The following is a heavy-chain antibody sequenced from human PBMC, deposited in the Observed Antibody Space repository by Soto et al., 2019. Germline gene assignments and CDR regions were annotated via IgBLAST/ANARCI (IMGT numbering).Heavy chain of an antibody. D-gene: IGHD3-16*01. J-gene: IGHJ6*02. CDR1: GYSFTSYW. CDR2: IYHGDSDT. CDR3: ARHGGGAQPVGYYYGMDX. V-gene: IGHV5-51*01. Sequence: PGESLKISCKGSGYSFTSYWIGWVRQMPGKGLELMGIIYHGDSDTRYSPSFQGQVTISADKSISTAYLQWSSLKASDTAMYYCARHGGGAQPVGYYYGMDXWGQGTTVTVS.